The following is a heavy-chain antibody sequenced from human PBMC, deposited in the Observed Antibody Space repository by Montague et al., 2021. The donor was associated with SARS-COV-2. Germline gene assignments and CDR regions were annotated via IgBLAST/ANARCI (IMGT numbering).Heavy chain of an antibody. CDR3: ARARTRITMIVVVIDAFDI. CDR2: IYYSGST. Sequence: TLSLTCTVSGGSISSYYWSWIRQPPGKGLEWIGYIYYSGSTNYNPSLKSRVTISVDTSKNQFSLKLSSVTAADTAVYYCARARTRITMIVVVIDAFDIWGQGTMVTISS. V-gene: IGHV4-59*12. D-gene: IGHD3-22*01. J-gene: IGHJ3*02. CDR1: GGSISSYY.